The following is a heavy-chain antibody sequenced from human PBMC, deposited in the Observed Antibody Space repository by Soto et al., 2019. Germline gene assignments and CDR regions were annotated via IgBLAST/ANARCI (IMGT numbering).Heavy chain of an antibody. CDR3: AWDIAGTIVYYYGMDV. Sequence: SETLSLTCTVSGGSISSYYWSWIRQPPGKGLEWIGYIYYSGSTNYNPSLKSRVTISVDTSKNQFSLKLSSVTAADTAVYYCAWDIAGTIVYYYGMDVWGQGTTVTVSS. CDR1: GGSISSYY. V-gene: IGHV4-59*01. J-gene: IGHJ6*02. D-gene: IGHD5-12*01. CDR2: IYYSGST.